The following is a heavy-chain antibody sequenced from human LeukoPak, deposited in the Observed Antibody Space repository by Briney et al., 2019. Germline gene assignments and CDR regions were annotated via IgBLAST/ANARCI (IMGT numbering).Heavy chain of an antibody. CDR1: GGSFSVYY. Sequence: SETLSLTCAVYGGSFSVYYWSWIRQPPGKGLEWIGEINRSGSTNYNPSLKSRVTISVDTSKNQFSLKLSSVTAADTAVYYCARGLEGSFPSTLIDYWGQGTLVTVSS. V-gene: IGHV4-34*01. CDR3: ARGLEGSFPSTLIDY. J-gene: IGHJ4*02. CDR2: INRSGST. D-gene: IGHD3-10*01.